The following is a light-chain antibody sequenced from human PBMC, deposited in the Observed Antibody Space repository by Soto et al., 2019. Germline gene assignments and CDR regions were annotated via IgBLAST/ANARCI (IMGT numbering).Light chain of an antibody. CDR3: CSYTSSSSPWV. CDR1: SSDVGGYNY. Sequence: QSVLTQHASVSGCPGQSITISCAGTSSDVGGYNYVSWYQQHPGKAPKLMIYDVSDRPSGVSNRFSASKSGNTAALTISGLQAEDDAEYYCCSYTSSSSPWVFGTGTKVTVL. V-gene: IGLV2-14*03. J-gene: IGLJ1*01. CDR2: DVS.